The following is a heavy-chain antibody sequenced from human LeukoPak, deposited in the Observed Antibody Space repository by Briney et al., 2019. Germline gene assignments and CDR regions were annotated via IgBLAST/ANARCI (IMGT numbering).Heavy chain of an antibody. Sequence: SETLSLTCAVYGGSFSGYYWSWIRQPPGKGLEWIGEINHSGSTNYNPSLKSRVTISVDTSKNQFSLKLSSVTAADTAVYYCARAKQRITIFGEAQTGNWFDPWGQGTLVTVSS. CDR1: GGSFSGYY. V-gene: IGHV4-34*01. CDR3: ARAKQRITIFGEAQTGNWFDP. J-gene: IGHJ5*02. D-gene: IGHD3-3*01. CDR2: INHSGST.